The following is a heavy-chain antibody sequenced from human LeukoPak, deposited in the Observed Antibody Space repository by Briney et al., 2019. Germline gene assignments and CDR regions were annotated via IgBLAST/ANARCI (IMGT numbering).Heavy chain of an antibody. CDR1: GGSISSSSYY. CDR2: IYYSGST. Sequence: PSETLSLTCTVSGGSISSSSYYWGWIRQPPGKGLEWIGSIYYSGSTYYNPSLKSRVTISVDTSKNQFSLKLSSVTAADTAVYYCARGRPTIPYYYYYMDVWGKGTTVTVSS. V-gene: IGHV4-39*07. D-gene: IGHD5-24*01. CDR3: ARGRPTIPYYYYYMDV. J-gene: IGHJ6*03.